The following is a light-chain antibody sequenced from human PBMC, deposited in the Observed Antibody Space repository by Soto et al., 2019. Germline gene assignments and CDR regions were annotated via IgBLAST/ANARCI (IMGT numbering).Light chain of an antibody. CDR3: QQRSNWTWT. V-gene: IGKV3-11*01. J-gene: IGKJ1*01. CDR1: QSVSSY. CDR2: DAS. Sequence: EIVLTQSPATPSLSPGERATLSCRASQSVSSYLAWYQQKPGQAPRLLIYDASNRATGIPARFSGSGSGTDGTITISSLEPEDGAVYDGQQRSNWTWTFGQGTKVDIK.